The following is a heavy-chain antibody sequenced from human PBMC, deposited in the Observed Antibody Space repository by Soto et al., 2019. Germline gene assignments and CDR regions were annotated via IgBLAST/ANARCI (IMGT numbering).Heavy chain of an antibody. D-gene: IGHD3-16*01. Sequence: GGSLRLSCTASGFTCVIFSMSWVRQATGKGLEWVSGISATGESTHYADSVKGRFTISRDNSGKTMYLHMNSLRAEDTAIYYCAKSWGDSWRQSAFDMWGQGTMVTVSS. CDR2: ISATGEST. CDR1: GFTCVIFS. J-gene: IGHJ3*02. CDR3: AKSWGDSWRQSAFDM. V-gene: IGHV3-23*01.